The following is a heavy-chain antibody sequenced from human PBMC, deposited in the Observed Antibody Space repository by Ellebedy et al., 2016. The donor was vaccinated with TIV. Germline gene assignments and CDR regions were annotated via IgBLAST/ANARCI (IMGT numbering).Heavy chain of an antibody. Sequence: GESLKISXAASGFTFSSYSMNWVRQAPGKGLEWVSYISSSSSTIYYADSVKGRFTISRDNAKNSLYLLMNSLRDEDTAVYYCARDIGVYYYYGMDVWGQGTTVTVSS. J-gene: IGHJ6*02. CDR1: GFTFSSYS. D-gene: IGHD2-21*01. CDR2: ISSSSSTI. CDR3: ARDIGVYYYYGMDV. V-gene: IGHV3-48*02.